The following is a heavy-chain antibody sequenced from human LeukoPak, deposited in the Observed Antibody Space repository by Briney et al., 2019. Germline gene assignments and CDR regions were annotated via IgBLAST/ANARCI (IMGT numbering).Heavy chain of an antibody. CDR2: IRGSGDRT. J-gene: IGHJ4*02. Sequence: PGGSLRLSCAASGFTFSSYAMSWVRQAPGKGLEWVSAIRGSGDRTHYADSVKGRFTISRDNAKNSLYLQMNSLRVEDTAVYYCARCTTGRTFGSLREIKRSREIDYWGQGTLVTVSS. CDR3: ARCTTGRTFGSLREIKRSREIDY. V-gene: IGHV3-23*01. CDR1: GFTFSSYA. D-gene: IGHD1-1*01.